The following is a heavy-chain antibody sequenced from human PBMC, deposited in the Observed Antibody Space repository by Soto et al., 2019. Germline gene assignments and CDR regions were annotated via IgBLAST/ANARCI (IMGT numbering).Heavy chain of an antibody. CDR2: ISWNSDNT. V-gene: IGHV3-9*02. D-gene: IGHD2-8*02. Sequence: PGGSLRLSCATSGFISHDYAMHWVRQAPGKGLEWVSGISWNSDNTGYADSVKGRFIISRDNAKNSLYLQMDSLRPDDTALYYCVKAWSPSGGAFDFWGQGTMVTVSS. J-gene: IGHJ3*01. CDR1: GFISHDYA. CDR3: VKAWSPSGGAFDF.